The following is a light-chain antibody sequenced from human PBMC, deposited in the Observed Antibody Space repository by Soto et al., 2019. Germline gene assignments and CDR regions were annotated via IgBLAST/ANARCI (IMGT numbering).Light chain of an antibody. Sequence: EIVLTQSPGTLSLSPGERATLSCRASQSVSSSYLAWYQQKPGQAPRLLIYGASIRATGIPDRFSGSGSGTDLNITISRLEPEDFAVYYCPQYGSSPWTFGQGTKVEIK. CDR2: GAS. CDR3: PQYGSSPWT. V-gene: IGKV3-20*01. J-gene: IGKJ1*01. CDR1: QSVSSSY.